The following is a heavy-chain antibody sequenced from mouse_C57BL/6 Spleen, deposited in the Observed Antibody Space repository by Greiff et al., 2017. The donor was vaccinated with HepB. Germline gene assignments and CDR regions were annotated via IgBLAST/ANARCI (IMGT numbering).Heavy chain of an antibody. CDR2: IYPGDGDT. V-gene: IGHV1-82*01. J-gene: IGHJ4*01. CDR3: SGNDYPYAMDY. Sequence: VQLQQSGPELVKPGASVKISCKASGYAFSSSWMNWVKQRPGKGLEWIGRIYPGDGDTNYNGKFKGKATLTADKSSSTAYMQLSSLTSEDSAVYLWSGNDYPYAMDYWGQGTSVTVSS. CDR1: GYAFSSSW. D-gene: IGHD2-4*01.